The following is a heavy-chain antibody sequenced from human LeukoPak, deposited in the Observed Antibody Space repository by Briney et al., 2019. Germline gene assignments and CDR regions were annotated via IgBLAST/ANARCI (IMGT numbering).Heavy chain of an antibody. CDR3: ARGGSVFAYFFDY. D-gene: IGHD3-10*01. CDR1: GFIFSNYA. J-gene: IGHJ4*02. CDR2: IIGSGGTT. Sequence: GGSLRLSCAASGFIFSNYAMTWARLTPGKGLEWVSAIIGSGGTTYYAASVKGRFTISRDSSTNTLYLQLSSLRAEDTAIYYCARGGSVFAYFFDYWGQGTLVTVSS. V-gene: IGHV3-23*01.